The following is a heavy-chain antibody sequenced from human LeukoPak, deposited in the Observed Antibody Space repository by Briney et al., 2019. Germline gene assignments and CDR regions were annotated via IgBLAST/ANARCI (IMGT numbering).Heavy chain of an antibody. CDR2: MNPNSGNT. CDR1: GYTFTSYD. V-gene: IGHV1-8*01. D-gene: IGHD2-2*01. CDR3: ARGERFRYCSSTSCYLYY. J-gene: IGHJ4*02. Sequence: GASVKVSCKASGYTFTSYDINWVRQATGQGLEWMGWMNPNSGNTGYAQKFQGRVTMTRNTSISTAYMELSSLRSEDTAVYYCARGERFRYCSSTSCYLYYWGQGTLVTVSS.